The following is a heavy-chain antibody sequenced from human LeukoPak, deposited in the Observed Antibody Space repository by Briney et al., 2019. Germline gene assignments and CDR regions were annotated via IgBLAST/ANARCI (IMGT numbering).Heavy chain of an antibody. CDR1: GGSISSGEYY. CDR2: IYYSGST. V-gene: IGHV4-30-4*01. J-gene: IGHJ4*02. Sequence: PSETLSLTCTVSGGSISSGEYYWSWIRQPPGKGLEWIGYIYYSGSTYYNPPLKSRVTISVDTSKNQFSLKLSSVTAADTAVYYCARDPYDFWSGYYSLGLDYWGQGTLVTVSS. D-gene: IGHD3-3*01. CDR3: ARDPYDFWSGYYSLGLDY.